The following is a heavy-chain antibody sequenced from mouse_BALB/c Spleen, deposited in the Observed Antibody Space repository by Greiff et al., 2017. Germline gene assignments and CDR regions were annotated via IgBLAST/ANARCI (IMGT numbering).Heavy chain of an antibody. CDR2: IDPENGDT. J-gene: IGHJ3*01. Sequence: EVQLQQSGAELVRSGASVKLSCTASGFNIKDYYMHWVKQRPEQGLEWIGWIDPENGDTEYAPKFQGKATMTADTSSNTAYLQLSSLTSEDTAVYYCNAGGDGLAYWGQGTLVTVSA. V-gene: IGHV14-4*02. D-gene: IGHD3-3*01. CDR1: GFNIKDYY. CDR3: NAGGDGLAY.